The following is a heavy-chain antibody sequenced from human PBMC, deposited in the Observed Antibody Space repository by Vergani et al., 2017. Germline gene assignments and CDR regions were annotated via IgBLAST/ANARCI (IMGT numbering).Heavy chain of an antibody. V-gene: IGHV1-69*04. J-gene: IGHJ6*02. CDR3: ARDLQGYYGMDV. CDR2: IIPILGIA. Sequence: QVQLVQSGAEVKKPGSSVKVSCKASGCTFSSYAISWVRQAPGQGLEWMGRIIPILGIANYAQKFQGRVTITADKSTSTAYMELSSLRSEDTAVYYCARDLQGYYGMDVWGQGTRVTVSS. CDR1: GCTFSSYA.